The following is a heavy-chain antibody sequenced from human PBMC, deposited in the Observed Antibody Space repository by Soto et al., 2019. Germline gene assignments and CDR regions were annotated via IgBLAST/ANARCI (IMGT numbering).Heavy chain of an antibody. V-gene: IGHV3-30*03. J-gene: IGHJ4*02. CDR2: ISRDGGTK. Sequence: QVQLVESGGGVVQPGRSLRLSCAVSGFTVSTYGMHWVRQAPGKGLEWVAVISRDGGTKYYADPVKGRFTISRDNSRNTLFLEMNSLRSDDMAVYYCTGEVASGYWGQGTLVTVSS. CDR3: TGEVASGY. D-gene: IGHD2-8*02. CDR1: GFTVSTYG.